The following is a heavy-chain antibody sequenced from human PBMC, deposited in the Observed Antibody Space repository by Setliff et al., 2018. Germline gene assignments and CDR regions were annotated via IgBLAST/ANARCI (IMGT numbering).Heavy chain of an antibody. Sequence: PSETLSLTCTVSGGSIRSTIHHWGWVRLSPGKGLQFMGSIFYTGTTYYDPSFKSRVTISLDTSRQQFSLDLRSVTAADTAEYYCARESATLGEFPLYYFDYWGQGIPVTVSS. J-gene: IGHJ4*02. CDR2: IFYTGTT. CDR3: ARESATLGEFPLYYFDY. D-gene: IGHD3-10*01. V-gene: IGHV4-39*02. CDR1: GGSIRSTIHH.